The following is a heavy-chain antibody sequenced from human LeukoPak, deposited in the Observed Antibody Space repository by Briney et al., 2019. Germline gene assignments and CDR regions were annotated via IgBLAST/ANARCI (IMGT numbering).Heavy chain of an antibody. J-gene: IGHJ3*01. D-gene: IGHD2-15*01. V-gene: IGHV3-33*06. Sequence: GGSLRLSCAASGIIFSDFGMHWVRQAPGKGLEWMAIIWYDGSNKYYADSVKGRFTIPRDNSQNTMYLQMNSLRAEDTAVYYCAKATCSGASCFSDSRDAFDLWGQGTMVTVSS. CDR1: GIIFSDFG. CDR3: AKATCSGASCFSDSRDAFDL. CDR2: IWYDGSNK.